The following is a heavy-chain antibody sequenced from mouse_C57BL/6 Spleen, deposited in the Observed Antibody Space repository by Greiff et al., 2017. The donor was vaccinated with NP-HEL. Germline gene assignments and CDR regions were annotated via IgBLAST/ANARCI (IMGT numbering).Heavy chain of an antibody. J-gene: IGHJ1*03. V-gene: IGHV1-50*01. Sequence: VQLQQPGAELVKPGASVKLSCKASGYTFTSYWMQWVKQRPGQGLEWIGEIDPSDSYTNYNQKFKGKATLTVDTSSSTAYMQLSSLTSEDSAVYYCANWDEGYFDVWGTGTTVTVSS. CDR3: ANWDEGYFDV. CDR2: IDPSDSYT. D-gene: IGHD4-1*01. CDR1: GYTFTSYW.